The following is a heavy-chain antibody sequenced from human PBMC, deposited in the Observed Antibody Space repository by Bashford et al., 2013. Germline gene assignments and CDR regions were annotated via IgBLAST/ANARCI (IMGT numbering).Heavy chain of an antibody. Sequence: GESLKISCKGSGYSFTTYWIGWVRQMPGKGLEWMGIVYPGDSDTRYSPSFQGQVTFSADKSISTAYLHWSSLKASDTAMYYCARHGSSGWYPFDYWGQGTLVTVSS. CDR3: ARHGSSGWYPFDY. D-gene: IGHD6-19*01. CDR2: VYPGDSDT. V-gene: IGHV5-51*01. CDR1: GYSFTTYW. J-gene: IGHJ4*02.